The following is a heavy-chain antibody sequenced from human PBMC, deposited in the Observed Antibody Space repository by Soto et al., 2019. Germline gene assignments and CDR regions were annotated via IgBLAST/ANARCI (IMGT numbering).Heavy chain of an antibody. Sequence: GSLRLSCAASGFTFSSYDMHWVRQATGKGLEWVSAIGTAGDTYYPGSVKGRFTISRENAKNSLYLQMNSLRAEDTAVYYCARGPDKAERWLQLRYWGQGTLVTVS. J-gene: IGHJ4*02. V-gene: IGHV3-13*01. CDR2: IGTAGDT. CDR3: ARGPDKAERWLQLRY. D-gene: IGHD5-12*01. CDR1: GFTFSSYD.